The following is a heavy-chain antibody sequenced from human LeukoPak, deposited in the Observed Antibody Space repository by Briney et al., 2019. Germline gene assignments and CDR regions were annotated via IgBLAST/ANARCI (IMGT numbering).Heavy chain of an antibody. D-gene: IGHD5-18*01. CDR2: INHSGST. CDR3: ARRLYSYGYVDV. CDR1: GGSFSGYY. J-gene: IGHJ6*04. Sequence: SETLSLTCAVYGGSFSGYYWSWIRQPPGKGLEWIGEINHSGSTNYNPSLKSRVTISVDTSKNQFSLKLSSVTAADTAVYYYARRLYSYGYVDVWGKGTTVTISS. V-gene: IGHV4-34*01.